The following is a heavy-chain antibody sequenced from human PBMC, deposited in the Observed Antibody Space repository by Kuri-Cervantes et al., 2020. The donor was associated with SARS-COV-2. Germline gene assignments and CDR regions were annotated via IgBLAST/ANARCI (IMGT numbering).Heavy chain of an antibody. CDR3: ARGASPPDYYYYMDV. CDR2: INPNSGGT. Sequence: ASVKVSCKASGYTFTSYGISWVRQAPGQGLEWMGWINPNSGGTNYAQKFQGRVTMTRDTSISTAYMELSRLRSDDTAVYYCARGASPPDYYYYMDVWGKGTTVTVSS. J-gene: IGHJ6*03. CDR1: GYTFTSYG. V-gene: IGHV1-2*02.